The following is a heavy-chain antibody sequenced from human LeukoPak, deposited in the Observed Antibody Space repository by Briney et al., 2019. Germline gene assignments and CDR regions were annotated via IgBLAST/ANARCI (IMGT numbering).Heavy chain of an antibody. J-gene: IGHJ4*02. V-gene: IGHV4-59*01. CDR2: IYYSGST. CDR3: ARYNRMKDGVDY. D-gene: IGHD1-1*01. Sequence: SETLSLTCTVSGGSISTYYWSWIRQPPGKGLEWIGYIYYSGSTNYNPSLKSRVTISVDTSKNQFSLKLSSVTAADTAVYYCARYNRMKDGVDYWGQGTLVTVSS. CDR1: GGSISTYY.